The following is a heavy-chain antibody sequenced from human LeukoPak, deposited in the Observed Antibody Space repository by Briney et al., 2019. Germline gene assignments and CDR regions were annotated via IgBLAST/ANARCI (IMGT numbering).Heavy chain of an antibody. Sequence: GGSLRLSCAASGFTFSSYAMSWVRQAPGKGLEWVSAISSSSSYIYYADSVKGRFTISRDNAKNSLYLQMNSLRAEDTAVYYCARVISVAGYDYWGQGTLVTVSS. D-gene: IGHD6-19*01. J-gene: IGHJ4*02. V-gene: IGHV3-21*01. CDR2: ISSSSSYI. CDR3: ARVISVAGYDY. CDR1: GFTFSSYA.